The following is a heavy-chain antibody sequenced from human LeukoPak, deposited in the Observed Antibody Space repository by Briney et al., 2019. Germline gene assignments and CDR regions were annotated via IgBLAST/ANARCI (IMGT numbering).Heavy chain of an antibody. CDR2: IIPIFGTA. J-gene: IGHJ4*02. D-gene: IGHD6-25*01. CDR1: GYTFTSYG. V-gene: IGHV1-69*13. Sequence: SVKVSCKASGYTFTSYGISWVRQAPGQGLEWMGGIIPIFGTANYAQKFQGRVTITADESTSTAYMELSSLRSEDTAVYYCARGGSGYYFDYWGQGTLVTVSS. CDR3: ARGGSGYYFDY.